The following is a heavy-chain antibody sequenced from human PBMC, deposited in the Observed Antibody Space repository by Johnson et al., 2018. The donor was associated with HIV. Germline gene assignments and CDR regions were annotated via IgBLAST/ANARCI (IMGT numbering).Heavy chain of an antibody. D-gene: IGHD4-17*01. CDR1: GFTFSSYT. CDR2: ISYDGSNK. J-gene: IGHJ3*02. V-gene: IGHV3-30-3*01. CDR3: ARGRKTVTTVRPSAFDI. Sequence: QVQLVEPVGGVVQPGRSLRLSCVASGFTFSSYTMHWVRQAPGKGLGWVAVISYDGSNKYYADSVKGRFTISRDNSKNTLYLQMNSLRAEDTAVYYCARGRKTVTTVRPSAFDIWGQGTMVTVSS.